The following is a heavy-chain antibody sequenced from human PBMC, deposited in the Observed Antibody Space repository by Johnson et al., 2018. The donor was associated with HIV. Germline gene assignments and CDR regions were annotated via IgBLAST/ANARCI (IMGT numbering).Heavy chain of an antibody. J-gene: IGHJ3*02. V-gene: IGHV3-74*01. CDR1: GFTFSSYW. CDR2: INSDGSST. D-gene: IGHD5-24*01. Sequence: VQLVESGGGLVQPGGSLRLSCAASGFTFSSYWMHWVRQAPGKGLVWVSRINSDGSSTSYADSVKGRFTISRDTYGSMYLQMDGLRAEDTAVYYCAKDIRGSRDGYNRDDGFDIWCQGTMVTVSS. CDR3: AKDIRGSRDGYNRDDGFDI.